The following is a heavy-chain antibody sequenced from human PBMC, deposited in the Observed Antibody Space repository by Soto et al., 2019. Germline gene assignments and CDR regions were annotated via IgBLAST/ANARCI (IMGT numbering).Heavy chain of an antibody. D-gene: IGHD6-13*01. CDR1: GYSFTSYW. J-gene: IGHJ5*02. CDR2: IYPGDSDT. Sequence: GDSLKSSCKGSGYSFTSYWISWVRQMPGKGLEWMGIIYPGDSDTRYSPSFQGQVTISADKSISTAYLQWSSLKASDTAMYYCARHVYSSSPGGFDPWGQGTLVTVSS. V-gene: IGHV5-51*01. CDR3: ARHVYSSSPGGFDP.